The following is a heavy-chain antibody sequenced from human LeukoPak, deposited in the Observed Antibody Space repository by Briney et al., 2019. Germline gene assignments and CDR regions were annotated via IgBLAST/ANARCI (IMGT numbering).Heavy chain of an antibody. V-gene: IGHV4-34*01. Sequence: SETLSLTCAVYGGSFSGYYWSWTRQPPGKGLEWIGEINHSGSTNYNPSLKSRVTISVDTSKNQFSLKLSSVTAADTAVYYCARANRVYYYYYGMDVWGQGTTVTVSS. CDR3: ARANRVYYYYYGMDV. J-gene: IGHJ6*02. CDR2: INHSGST. CDR1: GGSFSGYY.